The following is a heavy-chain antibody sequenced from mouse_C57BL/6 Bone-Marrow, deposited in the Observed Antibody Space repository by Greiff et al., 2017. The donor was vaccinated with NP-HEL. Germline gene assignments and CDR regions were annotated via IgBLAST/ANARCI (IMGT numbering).Heavy chain of an antibody. CDR3: ARPVLRITTVVAGDYAMDY. Sequence: EVQVVESGGDLVKPGGSLKLSCAASGFTFSSYGMSWVRQTPDKRLEWVATISSGGSYTYYPDSVKGRFTISRDNAKNTLYLQMSSLKSEDTAMYYCARPVLRITTVVAGDYAMDYWGQGTSVTVSS. V-gene: IGHV5-6*01. D-gene: IGHD1-1*01. CDR2: ISSGGSYT. J-gene: IGHJ4*01. CDR1: GFTFSSYG.